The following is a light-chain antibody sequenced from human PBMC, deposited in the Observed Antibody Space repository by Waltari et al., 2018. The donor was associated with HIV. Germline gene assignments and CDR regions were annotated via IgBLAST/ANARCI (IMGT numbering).Light chain of an antibody. CDR2: EVS. V-gene: IGLV2-14*01. CDR1: SSAVGDYNY. J-gene: IGLJ1*01. CDR3: SSYTSRAVSTYV. Sequence: QSALPQPASGSGSPGQSFTISCIGTSSAVGDYNYVSWYQQHPGKAPKVMIYEVSNRPSGISDRFSGSKSGNTASLTISGLQAEDEADYYCSSYTSRAVSTYVFGTGTKVTVL.